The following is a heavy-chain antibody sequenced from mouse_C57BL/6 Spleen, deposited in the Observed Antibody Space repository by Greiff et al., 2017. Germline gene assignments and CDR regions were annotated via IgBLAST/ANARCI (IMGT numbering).Heavy chain of an antibody. CDR1: GFTFSDYG. CDR3: ARGFRYAMDY. Sequence: EVKLVESGGGLVKPGGSLKLSCAASGFTFSDYGMHWVRQAPEKGLEWVAYISSGSSTIYYADTVKGRFTISRDNAKNTLFLQMTSLRSEDTAMYYCARGFRYAMDYWGQGTSVTFSS. CDR2: ISSGSSTI. J-gene: IGHJ4*01. V-gene: IGHV5-17*01.